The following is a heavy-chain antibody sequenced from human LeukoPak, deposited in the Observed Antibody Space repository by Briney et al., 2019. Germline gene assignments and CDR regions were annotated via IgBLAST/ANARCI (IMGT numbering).Heavy chain of an antibody. CDR2: IYSGGST. Sequence: GGSLRLSCAASGFTVSSNYMSWVRQAPGKGLEWVSVIYSGGSTYYADSVKGRFTISRDNSKNTLYLQMNSLRAEDTAVYYCARSPLGYCTNGVCYTDAFDIWGQGTMVTVSS. D-gene: IGHD2-8*01. CDR1: GFTVSSNY. CDR3: ARSPLGYCTNGVCYTDAFDI. V-gene: IGHV3-53*01. J-gene: IGHJ3*02.